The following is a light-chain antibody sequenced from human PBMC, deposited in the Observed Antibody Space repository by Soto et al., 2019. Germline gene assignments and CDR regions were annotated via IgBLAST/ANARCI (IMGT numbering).Light chain of an antibody. CDR1: QSITAS. CDR2: DVS. V-gene: IGKV1-5*01. J-gene: IGKJ1*01. CDR3: QQYNSYS. Sequence: DIQMTQSPSTLSASVGDSVTITCRASQSITASLAWYQQKPGDAPKLLIYDVSHLESGVPSRFSGSGSGTEFTLTISSLQPDDFATYYCQQYNSYSFGQGTKVDIK.